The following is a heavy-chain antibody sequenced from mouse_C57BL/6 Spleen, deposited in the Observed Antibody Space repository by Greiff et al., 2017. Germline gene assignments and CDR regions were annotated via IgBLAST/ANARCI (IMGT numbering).Heavy chain of an antibody. J-gene: IGHJ4*01. D-gene: IGHD2-1*01. CDR1: GYAFSSSW. Sequence: QVQLQQSGPELVKPGASVKISCKASGYAFSSSWMNWVKQRPGKGLEWIGRIYPGDGDTNYNGKFKGKATLTADKSSSTAYMQLSSLTSEDSAVYFYARYYGNHYAMDYWGQGTSVTVSS. V-gene: IGHV1-82*01. CDR2: IYPGDGDT. CDR3: ARYYGNHYAMDY.